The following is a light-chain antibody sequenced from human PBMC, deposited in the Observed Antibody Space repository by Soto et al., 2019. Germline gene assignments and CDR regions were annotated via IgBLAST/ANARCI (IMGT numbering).Light chain of an antibody. J-gene: IGKJ2*01. CDR3: QQSYSTPYT. CDR2: GAS. V-gene: IGKV1-33*01. Sequence: DMQMTQSPSSLSASVGDRVTITCQASQDISNYLNWYQHKPGKAPRLLIYGASNLETGVPSRFSGSGSGTDFTFTISSLQPEDIATYYCQQSYSTPYTFGQGTKVDIK. CDR1: QDISNY.